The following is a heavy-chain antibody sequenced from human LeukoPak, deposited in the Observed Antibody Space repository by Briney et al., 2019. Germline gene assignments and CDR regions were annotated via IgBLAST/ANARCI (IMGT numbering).Heavy chain of an antibody. CDR3: AREIGRIGVVVIAWYFDL. Sequence: PSETLSLTCTVSGGSISSGSYYWSWIRQPAGKGLEWIGRIFTSGNTNYNPSLKSRVTISVDTSKNQFSLNLSSVTAADTAVYYCAREIGRIGVVVIAWYFDLWGRGTLVTVSS. D-gene: IGHD3-22*01. V-gene: IGHV4-61*02. CDR1: GGSISSGSYY. J-gene: IGHJ2*01. CDR2: IFTSGNT.